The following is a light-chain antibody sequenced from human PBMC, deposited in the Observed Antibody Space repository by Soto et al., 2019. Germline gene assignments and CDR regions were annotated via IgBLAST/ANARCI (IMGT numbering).Light chain of an antibody. CDR1: QSISYY. CDR3: KQSYSTPWT. Sequence: DIQMTQSPSSLSASVGDRVTITCRASQSISYYLNWYQQKPGRAPRLLIYTTSSLQSGVQSRFSGSGSGTDFTLTIRSLQPEDFATYYCKQSYSTPWTFGQGTKVDI. CDR2: TTS. V-gene: IGKV1-39*01. J-gene: IGKJ1*01.